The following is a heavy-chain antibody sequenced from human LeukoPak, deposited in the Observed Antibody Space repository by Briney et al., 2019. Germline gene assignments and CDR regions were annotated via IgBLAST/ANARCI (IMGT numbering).Heavy chain of an antibody. J-gene: IGHJ4*02. Sequence: PSETLSLTCAVYGGSFSGYYWSWIRQPPGKGLEWIGEINHSGSTNYNPSLKSRVTISVDTSKNQFSLKLSSVTAADTAVYYCVSVTGGSSPLYYFDYWGQGTLVTVSS. CDR3: VSVTGGSSPLYYFDY. V-gene: IGHV4-34*01. D-gene: IGHD6-6*01. CDR1: GGSFSGYY. CDR2: INHSGST.